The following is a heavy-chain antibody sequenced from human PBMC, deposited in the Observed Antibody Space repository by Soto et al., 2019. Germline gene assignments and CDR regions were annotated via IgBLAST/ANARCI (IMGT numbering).Heavy chain of an antibody. D-gene: IGHD3-10*01. V-gene: IGHV3-21*01. CDR2: IRGFSPYT. CDR3: ARDRGYDAHDYYYNAMDV. Sequence: GGSLRLSGISSGFTFRTYTINWVRQAPWKGLEWVSGIRGFSPYTFYAESVKGRFTISRDNAKNSLYLQMDSLRAEDTAVYYCARDRGYDAHDYYYNAMDVLGRRTTVTVYS. CDR1: GFTFRTYT. J-gene: IGHJ6*01.